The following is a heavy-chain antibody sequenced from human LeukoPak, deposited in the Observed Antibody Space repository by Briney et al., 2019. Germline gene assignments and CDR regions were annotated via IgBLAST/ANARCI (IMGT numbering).Heavy chain of an antibody. J-gene: IGHJ4*02. CDR1: GFTVSANY. CDR2: IYSDGRT. D-gene: IGHD3-3*01. Sequence: GGSLRLSCAAFGFTVSANYTSWVRQAPGKGLEWVSIIYSDGRTLYADSVKGRFTISRDNSKNTVYLQMNSLRAEDTAVYYCAGSGEFDFWSGYYYWGRGTLVTVSS. V-gene: IGHV3-53*01. CDR3: AGSGEFDFWSGYYY.